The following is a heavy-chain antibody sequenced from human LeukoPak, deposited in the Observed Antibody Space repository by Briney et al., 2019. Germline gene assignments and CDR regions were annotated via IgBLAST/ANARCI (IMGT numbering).Heavy chain of an antibody. Sequence: GGSLRLSCAASGFTFDDYGMHWVRQAPGKGLEWVSGISWNSGSIGYADSVKGRFTISRDNAKNSLYLQMNSLRAEDMALYYCAKSAGFGELFPYFDYWGQGTLVTVSS. CDR3: AKSAGFGELFPYFDY. V-gene: IGHV3-9*03. CDR2: ISWNSGSI. CDR1: GFTFDDYG. J-gene: IGHJ4*02. D-gene: IGHD3-10*01.